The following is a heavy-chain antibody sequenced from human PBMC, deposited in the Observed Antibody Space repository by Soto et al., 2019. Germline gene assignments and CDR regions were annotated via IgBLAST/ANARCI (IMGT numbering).Heavy chain of an antibody. J-gene: IGHJ6*02. D-gene: IGHD2-15*01. Sequence: QVQLVESGGGVVQPGRSLRLSCAASGFTFSSYAMLWVRQAPGKGLEWVAVISYDGNNKYYAYSVKGRFTISRDNSKNTLYLQMNSLRAEDTAVYYCARAGCDGGRCYTLVGLRYGMDVWGQGTTVTVSS. CDR2: ISYDGNNK. CDR1: GFTFSSYA. V-gene: IGHV3-30-3*01. CDR3: ARAGCDGGRCYTLVGLRYGMDV.